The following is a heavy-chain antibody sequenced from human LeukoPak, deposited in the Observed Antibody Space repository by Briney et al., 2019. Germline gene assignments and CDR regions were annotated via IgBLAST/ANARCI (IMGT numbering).Heavy chain of an antibody. CDR1: GFTFSSYE. D-gene: IGHD3-9*01. CDR3: ARAYFDWSYYFDY. Sequence: AGGSLRLSCAASGFTFSSYEMNWVRQAPGKGLEYVSAISSYGGSTYYANSVKGRFTISRDNSKNTLYLQMGSLRAEDMAVYYCARAYFDWSYYFDYWGQGTLVTVSS. CDR2: ISSYGGST. V-gene: IGHV3-64*01. J-gene: IGHJ4*02.